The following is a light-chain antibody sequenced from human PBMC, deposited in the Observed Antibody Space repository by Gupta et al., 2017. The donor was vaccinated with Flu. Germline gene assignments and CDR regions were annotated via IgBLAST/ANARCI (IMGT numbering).Light chain of an antibody. CDR3: QQHGSAPLT. J-gene: IGKJ4*01. V-gene: IGKV3-20*01. CDR2: GAS. Sequence: ENVLTQSPGTLSSSPGERATLSCRASQSVGNNYFVWYQQKPGQAPRLLIFGASIRATGIPDRFSGSGSGTDFTLTIDRLEPEDFAVYYCQQHGSAPLTFGGGTKVEVK. CDR1: QSVGNNY.